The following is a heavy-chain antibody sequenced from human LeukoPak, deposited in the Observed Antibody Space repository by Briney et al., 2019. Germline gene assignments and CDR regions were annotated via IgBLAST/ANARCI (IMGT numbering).Heavy chain of an antibody. D-gene: IGHD3/OR15-3a*01. V-gene: IGHV4-34*01. CDR1: GRFFSGYY. Sequence: SETLSLTCAVYGRFFSGYYWSWIRQPPGKGLEWIGEINHSGSTNYNPSLKSRVTISVDTSKNQFSLKLSSVTAADTAVYYCASSWTYYFDYWGQGTLVTVSS. CDR3: ASSWTYYFDY. J-gene: IGHJ4*02. CDR2: INHSGST.